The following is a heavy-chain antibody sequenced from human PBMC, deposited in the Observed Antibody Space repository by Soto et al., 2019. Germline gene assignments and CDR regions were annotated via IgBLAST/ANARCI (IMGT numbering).Heavy chain of an antibody. Sequence: SVKVSCKASGYTFTSYGISWVRQAPGQGLEWMGWISTYNGNTNHAQKLQGRVTMTTDTSTSTAYMELRSLRSDDTAVYYCARGVGSGTYYNQYNWFDPWGQGTLVTVSS. CDR2: ISTYNGNT. CDR1: GYTFTSYG. D-gene: IGHD3-10*01. CDR3: ARGVGSGTYYNQYNWFDP. V-gene: IGHV1-18*01. J-gene: IGHJ5*02.